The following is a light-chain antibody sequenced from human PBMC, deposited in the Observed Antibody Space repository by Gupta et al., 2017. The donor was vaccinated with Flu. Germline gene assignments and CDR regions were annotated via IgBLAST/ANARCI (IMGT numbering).Light chain of an antibody. CDR2: GTS. Sequence: DIQMTQSPSSLSASVGDRVPLPCRASQTIDTYVNWYQQKAGKAPDRLIYGTSKRQAGVPSRFSGSGLGTDFTLTISTLQTEDFAVYYCQQSDNCPCTFGHGTKVEVK. CDR3: QQSDNCPCT. J-gene: IGKJ1*01. CDR1: QTIDTY. V-gene: IGKV1-39*01.